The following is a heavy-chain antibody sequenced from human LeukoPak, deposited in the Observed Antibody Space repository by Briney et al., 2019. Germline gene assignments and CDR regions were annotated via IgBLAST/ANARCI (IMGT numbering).Heavy chain of an antibody. CDR1: GYTFTSYE. Sequence: ASVKVSCKASGYTFTSYEINWVRQATGQGLEWMGWMNPNSGNTGYAQKFQGRVTMTRNTSISTAYMELSSLRSEDTAVYYCARVRLPSYYFDYWGQGTLVTVSS. V-gene: IGHV1-8*01. CDR3: ARVRLPSYYFDY. CDR2: MNPNSGNT. J-gene: IGHJ4*02. D-gene: IGHD3-10*01.